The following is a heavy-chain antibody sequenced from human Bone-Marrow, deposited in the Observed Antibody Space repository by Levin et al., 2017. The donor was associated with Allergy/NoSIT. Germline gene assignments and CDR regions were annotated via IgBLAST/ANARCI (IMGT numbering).Heavy chain of an antibody. Sequence: ASVKVSCAASGFAFSSYGMSWVRQAPGKGLDWVSGFSGNSGRAIYADSVKGRFTISRDNSKNTLYLEMKNLRVEDTAVYYCAKDQDSGWLPYFDNWGQGALVTVSS. J-gene: IGHJ4*02. CDR1: GFAFSSYG. D-gene: IGHD3-10*01. CDR2: FSGNSGRA. V-gene: IGHV3-23*01. CDR3: AKDQDSGWLPYFDN.